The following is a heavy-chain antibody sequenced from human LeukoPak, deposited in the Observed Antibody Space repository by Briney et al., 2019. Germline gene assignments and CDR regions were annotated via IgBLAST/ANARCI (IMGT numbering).Heavy chain of an antibody. J-gene: IGHJ4*02. CDR3: AKAYGYCTTTSCSHEEFDY. Sequence: SGESVRLSCAASGFTFSNYGMHWVRQAPGKGREGVADISYDGSNKCYAVSVKGRFATSRDNSKNTLYLQMNSLRAEDTAVYYCAKAYGYCTTTSCSHEEFDYWGQGTLVTVSS. V-gene: IGHV3-30*18. CDR1: GFTFSNYG. D-gene: IGHD2-2*01. CDR2: ISYDGSNK.